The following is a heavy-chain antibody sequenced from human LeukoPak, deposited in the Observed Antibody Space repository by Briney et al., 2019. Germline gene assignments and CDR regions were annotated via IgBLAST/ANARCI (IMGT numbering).Heavy chain of an antibody. D-gene: IGHD2-21*02. V-gene: IGHV3-11*04. Sequence: NPGGSLRLSCAASGFTFSDYYMSWIRQAPVKGLEWVSYISSSGGTIYYADSVKGRFTISRDNAKNSLYLQMNSLRAEDTAVYYCARDIQTAYCGGDCSTLFDYWGQGTLVTVSS. CDR1: GFTFSDYY. J-gene: IGHJ4*02. CDR2: ISSSGGTI. CDR3: ARDIQTAYCGGDCSTLFDY.